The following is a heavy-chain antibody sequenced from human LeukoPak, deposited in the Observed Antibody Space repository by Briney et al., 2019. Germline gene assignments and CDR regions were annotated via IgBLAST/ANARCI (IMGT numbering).Heavy chain of an antibody. Sequence: GGSLRLSCAASGFTFRKYAMSWVRQAPGKGLEWVANINPDGSEKNYVDSVRGRCTISRDNAKNSLYLQTNSLRAEDTAVYYCARDDGDPSPFDCWGQGTLVTVSS. D-gene: IGHD4-17*01. CDR2: INPDGSEK. CDR1: GFTFRKYA. J-gene: IGHJ4*02. V-gene: IGHV3-7*01. CDR3: ARDDGDPSPFDC.